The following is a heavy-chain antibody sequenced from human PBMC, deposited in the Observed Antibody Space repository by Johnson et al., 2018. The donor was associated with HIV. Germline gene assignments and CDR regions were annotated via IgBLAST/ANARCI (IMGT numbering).Heavy chain of an antibody. J-gene: IGHJ3*02. Sequence: VQLVESGGGLVQPGGSLRLSCAASGFTVSSNYMSWVRQAPGPGLEWVSVIYSGGSTYYEDSVKGRLTISRDTSKNTLYLQMNSLRAEDAAVYYCARPIIVVPSNAFDIWGQGTMGTVSS. CDR2: IYSGGST. D-gene: IGHD2-2*01. V-gene: IGHV3-66*04. CDR3: ARPIIVVPSNAFDI. CDR1: GFTVSSNY.